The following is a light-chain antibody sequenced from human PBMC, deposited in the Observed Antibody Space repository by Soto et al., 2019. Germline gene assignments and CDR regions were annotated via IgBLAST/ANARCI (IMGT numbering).Light chain of an antibody. CDR3: SSYTSSSPVV. CDR1: SSDVGGYNY. J-gene: IGLJ2*01. V-gene: IGLV2-14*01. CDR2: EVS. Sequence: QSALTQPASVSGSTRQSITISCTRTSSDVGGYNYVSWYQQHPGKAPKLVIYEVSNRPSGVSNRFSGSKSGNTASLTISGLQAEDEADYYCSSYTSSSPVVFGGGTKVTVL.